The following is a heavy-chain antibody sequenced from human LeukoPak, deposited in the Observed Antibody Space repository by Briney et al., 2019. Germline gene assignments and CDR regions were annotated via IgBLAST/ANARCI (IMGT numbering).Heavy chain of an antibody. V-gene: IGHV3-30*04. CDR3: AGVIEFETIDY. CDR1: GFTFSSYA. Sequence: GGSLRLSCAASGFTFSSYAMHWVRQAPGKGLEWVAVISYDGSNKYYADSVKGRFTISRDNSKNTLYLQMNSLRAEDTAVYYCAGVIEFETIDYWGQGTLVTVSS. J-gene: IGHJ4*02. D-gene: IGHD3-22*01. CDR2: ISYDGSNK.